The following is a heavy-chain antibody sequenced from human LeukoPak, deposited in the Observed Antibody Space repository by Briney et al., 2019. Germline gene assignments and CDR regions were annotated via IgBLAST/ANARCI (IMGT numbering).Heavy chain of an antibody. J-gene: IGHJ4*02. CDR3: AKTTQTYYYDSSGYQYYFDY. CDR1: GFTFSSYG. CDR2: ISGSGGST. Sequence: PGGSLRLSCAASGFTFSSYGMHWVRQAPGKGLEWVSAISGSGGSTYYADSVKGRFTISRDNSKNTLYLQMNSLRAEDTAVYYCAKTTQTYYYDSSGYQYYFDYWGQGTLVTVSS. D-gene: IGHD3-22*01. V-gene: IGHV3-23*01.